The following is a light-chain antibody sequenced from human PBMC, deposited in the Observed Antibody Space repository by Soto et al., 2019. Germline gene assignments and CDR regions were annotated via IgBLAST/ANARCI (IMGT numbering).Light chain of an antibody. CDR2: DGN. Sequence: QSVLTQPASVSGSPGQSITISCTGTSSDVGGSNYVSWYQQHPGKAPKLMIYDGNNRPSGISNRFSGSKSGNTASLTSSGLQAEEEVDYNCISDTSIGTLVFGGGTKLTVL. CDR3: ISDTSIGTLV. CDR1: SSDVGGSNY. J-gene: IGLJ2*01. V-gene: IGLV2-14*01.